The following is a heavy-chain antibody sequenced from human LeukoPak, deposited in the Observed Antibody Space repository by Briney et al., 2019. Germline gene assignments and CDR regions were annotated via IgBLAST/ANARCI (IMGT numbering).Heavy chain of an antibody. CDR3: ARIISYSSSWWNSGSQGHFDY. CDR2: IYYSGST. D-gene: IGHD6-13*01. CDR1: GGSISSYY. J-gene: IGHJ4*02. V-gene: IGHV4-59*01. Sequence: PSETLSLTCTVSGGSISSYYWSWIRQPPGKGLEWIGYIYYSGSTNYNPSLKSRVTISVDTSKNQFSLKLSSVTAADTAVYYCARIISYSSSWWNSGSQGHFDYWGQGTLVTVSS.